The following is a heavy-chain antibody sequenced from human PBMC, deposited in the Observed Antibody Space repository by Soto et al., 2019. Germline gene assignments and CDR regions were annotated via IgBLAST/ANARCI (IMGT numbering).Heavy chain of an antibody. CDR3: AGGRIVVVGSRAYYGMDV. CDR1: GYTFTSSD. Sequence: QVQLVQSGAEVKKPGASVRVSCKASGYTFTSSDVYWVRQATGQGLELMGWMNPNTGNTGYAQKFQGRVTMTRNTSISTAYMELSSLRSEDTAVYYCAGGRIVVVGSRAYYGMDVWGQGTTVTVSS. CDR2: MNPNTGNT. D-gene: IGHD3-22*01. J-gene: IGHJ6*02. V-gene: IGHV1-8*01.